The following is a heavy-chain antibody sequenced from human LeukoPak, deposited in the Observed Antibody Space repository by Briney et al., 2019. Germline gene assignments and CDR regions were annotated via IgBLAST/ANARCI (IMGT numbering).Heavy chain of an antibody. J-gene: IGHJ5*02. Sequence: SETLSLTCTVSGGSISSSSYYWGWIRQPAGKGLEWIGRIYTSGSTNYNPSLKGRVTMSVDTSKNQFSLKLTSVTAADTAVYYCARDSDSSNWPGGNWFDPWGQGTLVTVSS. CDR2: IYTSGST. V-gene: IGHV4-61*02. CDR3: ARDSDSSNWPGGNWFDP. CDR1: GGSISSSSYY. D-gene: IGHD6-13*01.